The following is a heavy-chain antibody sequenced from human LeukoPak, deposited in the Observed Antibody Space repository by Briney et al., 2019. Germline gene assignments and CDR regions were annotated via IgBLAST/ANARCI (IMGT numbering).Heavy chain of an antibody. CDR3: ARDFGDGYNAYYFDY. J-gene: IGHJ4*02. V-gene: IGHV1-2*02. Sequence: ASVKVSCKASGYTFTSYDINWVRQATGQGLEWMGWINPNSGGTNYAQKFQGRVTMTRDPSVSTAYMELSRMRSDDTAVYYCARDFGDGYNAYYFDYWGQGTLVTVSS. CDR2: INPNSGGT. D-gene: IGHD5-24*01. CDR1: GYTFTSYD.